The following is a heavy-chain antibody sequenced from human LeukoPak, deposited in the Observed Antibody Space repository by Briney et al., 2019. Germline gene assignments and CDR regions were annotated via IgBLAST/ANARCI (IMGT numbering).Heavy chain of an antibody. CDR2: LVVGSGNT. CDR1: GFTFTSSA. J-gene: IGHJ6*02. Sequence: ASVKVSCKASGFTFTSSAVQWVRQARGQRLEWIGWLVVGSGNTNYAQKFQERVTITRDMSTSTAYMELSSLRSEDTAVYYCAADPYGSGSYVHGMDVWGQGTTVTVSS. V-gene: IGHV1-58*01. CDR3: AADPYGSGSYVHGMDV. D-gene: IGHD3-10*01.